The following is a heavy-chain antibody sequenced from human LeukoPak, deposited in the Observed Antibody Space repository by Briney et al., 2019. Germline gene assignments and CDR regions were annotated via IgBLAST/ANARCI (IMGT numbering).Heavy chain of an antibody. CDR1: GGSFSGYY. V-gene: IGHV4-59*01. J-gene: IGHJ6*02. Sequence: SETLSLTCAVYGGSFSGYYWSWIRQPPGKGLEWIGYIYYSGSTNYNPSLKSRVTISVDTSKNQFSLKLSSVTAADTAVYYCARVDYDILTGLGYYGMDVWGQGTTVTVSS. CDR2: IYYSGST. D-gene: IGHD3-9*01. CDR3: ARVDYDILTGLGYYGMDV.